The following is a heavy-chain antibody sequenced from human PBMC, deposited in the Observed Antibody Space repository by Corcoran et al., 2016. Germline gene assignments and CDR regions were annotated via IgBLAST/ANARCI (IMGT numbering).Heavy chain of an antibody. CDR2: IDWDDDK. CDR3: ARMGGGYYFDY. V-gene: IGHV2-70*13. CDR1: GFSLTTGGMC. Sequence: QVTLKESGPALVKPTQTLTLTCTFTGFSLTTGGMCVSWIRQPPGKALEWLARIDWDDDKYYKTSLRTRLTISKDTSKNQVVLTMTNMDPVDTATYYCARMGGGYYFDYWGQGALVTVSS. J-gene: IGHJ4*02.